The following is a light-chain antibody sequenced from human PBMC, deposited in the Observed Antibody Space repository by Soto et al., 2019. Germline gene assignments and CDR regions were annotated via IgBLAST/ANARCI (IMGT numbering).Light chain of an antibody. CDR1: QSVSSN. V-gene: IGKV3-15*01. CDR3: QQYHEWPLT. Sequence: EIVLTQSPATLSLSPGERATLSCRASQSVSSNLAWYQQKPGQAPRLLFYGVSTRATGIPARFSGSGSGTEFTLTISSLQSEDFAVYYCQQYHEWPLTFGGGTKVDIK. J-gene: IGKJ4*01. CDR2: GVS.